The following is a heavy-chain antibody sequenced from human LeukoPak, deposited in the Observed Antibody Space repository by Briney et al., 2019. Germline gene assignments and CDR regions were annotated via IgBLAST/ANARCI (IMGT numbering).Heavy chain of an antibody. CDR1: GDSISSGDYY. V-gene: IGHV4-61*02. CDR3: ARIYCSRGNCYSRLFDWDYYYYYYMDV. D-gene: IGHD2-15*01. Sequence: SQTLSLTCTVSGDSISSGDYYWSWIRQPAGKGLEWIGRISSSGSTNYNPSLKSRVTISVDTSKNHFSLKLNSVTAADTAIYYCARIYCSRGNCYSRLFDWDYYYYYYMDVWGKGTTVTVSS. CDR2: ISSSGST. J-gene: IGHJ6*03.